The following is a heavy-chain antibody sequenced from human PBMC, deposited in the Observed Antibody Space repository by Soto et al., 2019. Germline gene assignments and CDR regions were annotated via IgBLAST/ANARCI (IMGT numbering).Heavy chain of an antibody. CDR2: IHWDDDR. V-gene: IGHV2-5*02. D-gene: IGHD4-17*01. J-gene: IGHJ4*02. CDR1: GFSLSTSGVG. CDR3: AHRRRTVTPYYFDY. Sequence: QITLKESGPTLVKPTQTLTLTCTFSGFSLSTSGVGVGWVRQPPGKALEWLALIHWDDDRRYSPSLKTRLTVTKDTSKTQVVLTMPNMDPVDTATYYCAHRRRTVTPYYFDYWGQGTLVTVSS.